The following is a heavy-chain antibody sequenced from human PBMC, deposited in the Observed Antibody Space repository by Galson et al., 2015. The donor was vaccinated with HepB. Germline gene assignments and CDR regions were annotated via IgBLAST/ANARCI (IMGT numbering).Heavy chain of an antibody. Sequence: SVKVSCKASGYTFTTYYLYWVRQAPGQGLEWMGNINPDDGSTMYARKFQGRLTMTRDTSTTTVFMDLSSLTSEDTGVYYCARDLGNSDYHYYYFDYWGQGTLVTVSS. CDR1: GYTFTTYY. V-gene: IGHV1-46*01. CDR2: INPDDGST. J-gene: IGHJ4*02. D-gene: IGHD4-11*01. CDR3: ARDLGNSDYHYYYFDY.